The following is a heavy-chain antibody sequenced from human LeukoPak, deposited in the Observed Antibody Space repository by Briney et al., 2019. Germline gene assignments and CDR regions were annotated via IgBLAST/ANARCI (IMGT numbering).Heavy chain of an antibody. CDR1: GGTFSSYA. CDR3: ARGVVRYQLLPLDY. D-gene: IGHD2-2*01. J-gene: IGHJ4*02. CDR2: IIPILGIA. Sequence: ASVKVSCKASGGTFSSYAISWVRQAPGQGLEWMGRIIPILGIANYAQKFQGRVTITADKSTSTAYMELSSLRSEDTAVYYCARGVVRYQLLPLDYWGQGTLVTVSS. V-gene: IGHV1-69*04.